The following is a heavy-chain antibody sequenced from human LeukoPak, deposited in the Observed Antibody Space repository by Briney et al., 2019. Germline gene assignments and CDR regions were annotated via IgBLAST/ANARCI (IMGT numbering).Heavy chain of an antibody. CDR1: GFTFSSYA. Sequence: GGSLRLSCAASGFTFSSYAMSWVRQAPEKGLEWVSAISGSGGSTYYADSVKGRFTISRDNSKNTLYLQMNSLRAEDTTVYYCARFSGSSTFDYWGQGTLVTVSS. V-gene: IGHV3-23*01. D-gene: IGHD1-26*01. J-gene: IGHJ4*02. CDR3: ARFSGSSTFDY. CDR2: ISGSGGST.